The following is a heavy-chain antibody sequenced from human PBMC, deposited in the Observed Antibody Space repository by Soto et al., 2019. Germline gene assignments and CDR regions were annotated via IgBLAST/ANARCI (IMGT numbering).Heavy chain of an antibody. CDR3: ARLAGYCSGTSCYGYYGMDV. J-gene: IGHJ6*02. Sequence: QLQLLESGPGLVKPSETLSLTCSVSGGSISSGPYSWGWIRQPPGKGLEWIGTFHYSGRTYYSPSLGGRVTISVDTSRNQFSLKVSSVTAADTAVFYCARLAGYCSGTSCYGYYGMDVWGQGTTVTVSS. CDR1: GGSISSGPYS. D-gene: IGHD2-2*01. V-gene: IGHV4-39*01. CDR2: FHYSGRT.